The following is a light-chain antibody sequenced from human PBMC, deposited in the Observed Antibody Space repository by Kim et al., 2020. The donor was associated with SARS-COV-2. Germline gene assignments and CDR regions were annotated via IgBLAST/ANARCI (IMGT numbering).Light chain of an antibody. Sequence: LPPGRTARLTWPGETLSDKDVCMVQHKPSQSPVLVIYQNTKRPSGIPGRFSRSNSAHTATLTVTGTQALDEADYYCQAWDSSIIVFGGGTQLTVL. V-gene: IGLV3-1*01. CDR3: QAWDSSIIV. CDR1: TLSDKD. CDR2: QNT. J-gene: IGLJ2*01.